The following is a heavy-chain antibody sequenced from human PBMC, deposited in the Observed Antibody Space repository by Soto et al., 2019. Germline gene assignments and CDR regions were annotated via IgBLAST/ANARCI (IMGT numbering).Heavy chain of an antibody. Sequence: QVQLVQSGAEVKKPGSSVKVSCKASGGTFSSYAISWVRQAPGQGLEWMGGIIPIFGTANYAQKFQGRVTITADKSTSTAYMELSSLRSDDTAVYYCARGKVTIFGAANYYYYYGMDVWGQGTTVTVSS. V-gene: IGHV1-69*06. CDR2: IIPIFGTA. CDR1: GGTFSSYA. CDR3: ARGKVTIFGAANYYYYYGMDV. J-gene: IGHJ6*02. D-gene: IGHD3-3*01.